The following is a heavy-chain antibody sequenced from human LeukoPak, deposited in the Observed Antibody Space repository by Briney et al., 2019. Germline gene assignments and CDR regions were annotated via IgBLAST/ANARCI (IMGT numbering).Heavy chain of an antibody. CDR2: ISSSGSTI. J-gene: IGHJ4*02. D-gene: IGHD6-19*01. CDR3: ARVNPDSSGWSIPFDY. V-gene: IGHV3-48*03. CDR1: GFTFSSYE. Sequence: GGSLRLSCAASGFTFSSYEMNWVRQAPGKGLEWVSYISSSGSTIYYADSVKGRFTISRDNAKNSLYLQMNSLRAEDTAVYYCARVNPDSSGWSIPFDYWGQGTLVTVSS.